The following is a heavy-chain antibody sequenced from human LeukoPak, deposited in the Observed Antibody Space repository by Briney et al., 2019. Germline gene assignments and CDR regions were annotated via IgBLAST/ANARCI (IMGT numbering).Heavy chain of an antibody. CDR3: ARVPRARFDSSGWGYYFDY. J-gene: IGHJ4*02. V-gene: IGHV1-18*01. CDR1: GYTFTSYG. CDR2: ISAYNGNT. D-gene: IGHD3-22*01. Sequence: GASVKVSCKASGYTFTSYGISWVRQAPGQGLEWMGWISAYNGNTNYAQKLQGRVTMTTDTSTSTAYMEPRSLRSGDTAVYYCARVPRARFDSSGWGYYFDYWGQGTLVTVSS.